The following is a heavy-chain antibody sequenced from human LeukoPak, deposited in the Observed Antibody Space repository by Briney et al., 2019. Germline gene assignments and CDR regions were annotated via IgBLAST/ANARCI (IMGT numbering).Heavy chain of an antibody. Sequence: PSETLSLTCTVSGGSISSYYWSWIRQPPGKGLEWNGEINHSGSTNYNPSLKSRVTISVDTSKNQFSLKLSSVTAADTAVYYCAREMATMIWGQGTLVTVSS. J-gene: IGHJ4*02. CDR3: AREMATMI. D-gene: IGHD5-24*01. CDR1: GGSISSYY. CDR2: INHSGST. V-gene: IGHV4-34*01.